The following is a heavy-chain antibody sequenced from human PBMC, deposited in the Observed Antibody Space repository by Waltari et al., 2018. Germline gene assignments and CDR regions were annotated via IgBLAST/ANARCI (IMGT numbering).Heavy chain of an antibody. J-gene: IGHJ6*03. V-gene: IGHV1-69*10. CDR2: IIPILGIA. CDR1: GGTFSSYA. D-gene: IGHD3-10*01. CDR3: ATGDLTMVQGVRAYYYMDV. Sequence: QVQLVQSGAEVKKPGSSVKVSCKASGGTFSSYAISWVRQAPGQGLGWMGGIIPILGIANYAQKFQGRVTITADKSTSTAYMELSSLRSEDTAVYYCATGDLTMVQGVRAYYYMDVWGKGTTVTVSS.